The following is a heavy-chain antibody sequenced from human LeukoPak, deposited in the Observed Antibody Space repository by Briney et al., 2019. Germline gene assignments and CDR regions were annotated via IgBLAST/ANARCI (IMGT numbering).Heavy chain of an antibody. CDR3: ARDGSVWFGGLGSDY. D-gene: IGHD3-10*01. CDR2: INPNSGGT. CDR1: GYTFTGYY. J-gene: IGHJ4*02. Sequence: VASVKVSCKTSGYTFTGYYIHWVRQAPGQGLEWMGWINPNSGGTNYAQKFQGRVTMTRDTSISTAYMELSRLRSDDTAVYYCARDGSVWFGGLGSDYWGQGTLVTVSS. V-gene: IGHV1-2*02.